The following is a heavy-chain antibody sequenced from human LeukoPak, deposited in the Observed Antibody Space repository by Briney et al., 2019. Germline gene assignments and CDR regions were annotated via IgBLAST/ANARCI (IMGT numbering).Heavy chain of an antibody. Sequence: SQTLSLTCTVSGGSISSYYGTWIRQPPGKGLEWIGYLSYSGSTNYNPSLKSRVTISVDTSKNQFSLKLSSVTAADTAVYYCARRHVQYSSSSDPYYFDYWGQGTLVTVSS. V-gene: IGHV4-59*01. CDR3: ARRHVQYSSSSDPYYFDY. CDR2: LSYSGST. J-gene: IGHJ4*02. CDR1: GGSISSYY. D-gene: IGHD6-6*01.